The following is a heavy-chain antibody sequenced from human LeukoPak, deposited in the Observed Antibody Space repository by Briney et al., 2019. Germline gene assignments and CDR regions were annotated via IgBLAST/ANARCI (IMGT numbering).Heavy chain of an antibody. CDR1: GFTFSDYY. J-gene: IGHJ4*02. D-gene: IGHD3-22*01. CDR3: ARVGRSESYDSSGYYFPPFDY. V-gene: IGHV3-11*05. CDR2: ISSSSSYT. Sequence: GGSLRLSCAASGFTFSDYYMSWIRQAPGKGLEWDSYISSSSSYTNYADSVKGRFTISRDNAKDSLYLQMNSLRAEDTAVYYCARVGRSESYDSSGYYFPPFDYWGQGTLVTVSS.